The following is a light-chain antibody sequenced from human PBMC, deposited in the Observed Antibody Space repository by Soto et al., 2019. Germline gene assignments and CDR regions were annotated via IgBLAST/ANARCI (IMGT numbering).Light chain of an antibody. J-gene: IGLJ1*01. Sequence: QSALTQPASVSGSPGQSITISCSGTSSDVGGYKYVSWYQQHPGTAPKLMIYDVSNRPSGVSNRFSGSTSGNSASLTISGLQAEADADYDCSSYTRSSTYVFGTGTKVTVL. CDR3: SSYTRSSTYV. V-gene: IGLV2-14*01. CDR1: SSDVGGYKY. CDR2: DVS.